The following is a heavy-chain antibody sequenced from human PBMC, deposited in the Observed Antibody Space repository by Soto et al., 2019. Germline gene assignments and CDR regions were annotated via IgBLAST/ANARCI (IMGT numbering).Heavy chain of an antibody. Sequence: QVQLVESAGGVVQHGRSLRLSCAASGFTFSSYAMHWVRQAPGKGLEWVAVISYDGSNKYYADSVKGRFTISRDNSKNTLYLQMNSLRAEDTAVYYCARDKSPYSSGWHNRHFDYWGQGTLVTVSS. V-gene: IGHV3-30-3*01. CDR1: GFTFSSYA. CDR3: ARDKSPYSSGWHNRHFDY. D-gene: IGHD6-19*01. J-gene: IGHJ4*02. CDR2: ISYDGSNK.